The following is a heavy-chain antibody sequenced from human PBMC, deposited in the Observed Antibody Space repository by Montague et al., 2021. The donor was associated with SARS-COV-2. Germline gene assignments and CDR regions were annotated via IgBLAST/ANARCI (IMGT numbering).Heavy chain of an antibody. Sequence: SETLPLTCTVSGGSISSHYWSWIRQPPGKGLEWIGYIYYSGSTNYNPSLKSRVTISVDTSKNQFSLKLSSVTAADTAVYYCARAPVAHITIFGVVTSFDYWGRGTLVTDSS. D-gene: IGHD3-3*01. CDR2: IYYSGST. CDR3: ARAPVAHITIFGVVTSFDY. J-gene: IGHJ4*02. CDR1: GGSISSHY. V-gene: IGHV4-59*11.